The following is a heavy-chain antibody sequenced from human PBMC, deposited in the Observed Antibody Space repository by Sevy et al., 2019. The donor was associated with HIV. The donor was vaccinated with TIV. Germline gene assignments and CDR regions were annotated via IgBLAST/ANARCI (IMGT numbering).Heavy chain of an antibody. CDR2: IRSKANSYAT. Sequence: GGSLRLSCAASGFTFSGSAMHWVRQASGKGLEWVGRIRSKANSYATAYAASVKGRFTISRDDSKNTAYLQMNSLKTEDTAVYYCTRQNPYYDSSGYDTGNYWGQGTLVTVSS. CDR1: GFTFSGSA. CDR3: TRQNPYYDSSGYDTGNY. D-gene: IGHD3-22*01. V-gene: IGHV3-73*01. J-gene: IGHJ4*02.